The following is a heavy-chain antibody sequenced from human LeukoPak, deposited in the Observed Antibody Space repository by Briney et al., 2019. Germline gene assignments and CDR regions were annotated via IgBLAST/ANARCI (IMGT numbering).Heavy chain of an antibody. CDR3: AAGLKLNSNWYYSPLDWYFDL. V-gene: IGHV1-58*02. CDR1: VFTFTSSA. D-gene: IGHD6-13*01. Sequence: GASVKVSCKASVFTFTSSAMQWVRQARGQRLEWIGWIAVGSGDTNYAQKLQERVTISRDMSTSTAYMELSSLRSEDTAVYYCAAGLKLNSNWYYSPLDWYFDLWGRGTLVTVSS. J-gene: IGHJ2*01. CDR2: IAVGSGDT.